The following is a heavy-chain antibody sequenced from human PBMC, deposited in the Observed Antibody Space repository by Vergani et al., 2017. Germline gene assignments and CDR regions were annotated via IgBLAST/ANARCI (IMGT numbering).Heavy chain of an antibody. Sequence: EVQLLESGGGLVQPGGSLRLSCAASGFTFSSYAMSWVRQAPGKGLEWVSAISGSGGSTYYADSVKGRFTISRDNSKNTLYLQMNSLRAEDTAVYYCAKDGRWNGDPQYYFDYWGQGTLVTVSS. D-gene: IGHD4-17*01. V-gene: IGHV3-23*01. CDR3: AKDGRWNGDPQYYFDY. J-gene: IGHJ4*02. CDR2: ISGSGGST. CDR1: GFTFSSYA.